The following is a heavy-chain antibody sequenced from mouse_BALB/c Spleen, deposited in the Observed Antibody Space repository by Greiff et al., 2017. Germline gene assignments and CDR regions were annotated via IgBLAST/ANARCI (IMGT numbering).Heavy chain of an antibody. CDR2: IYPSDSYT. D-gene: IGHD2-3*01. J-gene: IGHJ4*01. CDR3: TRKGMISGAMDY. CDR1: GYTFTSYW. V-gene: IGHV1-69*02. Sequence: QVQLQQSGAELVRPGASVKLSCKASGYTFTSYWINWVKQRPGQGLEWIGNIYPSDSYTNYNQKFKDKATLTVDKSSSTAYMQLSSPTSEDSAVYYCTRKGMISGAMDYWGQGTSVTVSS.